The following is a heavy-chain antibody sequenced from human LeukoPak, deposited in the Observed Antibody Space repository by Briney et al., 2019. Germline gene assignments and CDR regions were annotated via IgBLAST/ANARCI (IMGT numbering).Heavy chain of an antibody. CDR3: AREEGDIVVVPAAEKGYYYYYYMDV. CDR1: GGSISSGSYY. J-gene: IGHJ6*03. CDR2: IYTSGST. V-gene: IGHV4-61*02. Sequence: SETLSLTCTVSGGSISSGSYYWSWIRQPAGKGLEWIGRIYTSGSTNYNPSLKSRVTISVDTSKNQFSLKLSSVTAADTAVYYCAREEGDIVVVPAAEKGYYYYYYMDVWGKGTTVTISS. D-gene: IGHD2-2*01.